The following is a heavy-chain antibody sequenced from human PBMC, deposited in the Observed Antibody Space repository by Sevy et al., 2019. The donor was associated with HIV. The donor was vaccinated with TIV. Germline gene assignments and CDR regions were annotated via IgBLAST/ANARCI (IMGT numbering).Heavy chain of an antibody. D-gene: IGHD2-2*01. J-gene: IGHJ4*02. V-gene: IGHV3-21*01. CDR1: GFTFSTYT. CDR3: ARDGGCSSTSCLLYFDY. Sequence: GGSLRLSCAASGFTFSTYTMNWVRQAPGKGLEWVSSISSGSSYIYYADSVKGRFTISRDNAKNSLYLQMNSLRAEDTAVYHCARDGGCSSTSCLLYFDYWGQGTPVTVSS. CDR2: ISSGSSYI.